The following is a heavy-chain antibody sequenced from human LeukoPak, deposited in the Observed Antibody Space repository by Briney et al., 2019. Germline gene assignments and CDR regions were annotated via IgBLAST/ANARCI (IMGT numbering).Heavy chain of an antibody. D-gene: IGHD3-22*01. CDR1: GYTFTSYG. Sequence: ASVKVSCKASGYTFTSYGISWVRQAPGQGLEWMGWISAYNGNTNYAQKLQGRVTMTTDTSTSTAYMELRSLRSDDTAVYYCARDCNYYNSSGSPGYWGQGTLVTVSS. CDR3: ARDCNYYNSSGSPGY. V-gene: IGHV1-18*01. J-gene: IGHJ4*02. CDR2: ISAYNGNT.